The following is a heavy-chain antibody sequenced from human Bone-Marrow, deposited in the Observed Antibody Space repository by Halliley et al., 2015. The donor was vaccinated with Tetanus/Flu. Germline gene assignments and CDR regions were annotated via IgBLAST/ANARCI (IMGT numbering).Heavy chain of an antibody. Sequence: SLISGEGGTTYYAGSVKGRFTISRDNSKNSLYLQMNSLRVEDTALYYCAKGPPGLEWLFIAYWGQGTLVTVSS. CDR3: AKGPPGLEWLFIAY. CDR2: ISGEGGTT. D-gene: IGHD3-3*01. J-gene: IGHJ4*02. V-gene: IGHV3-43*02.